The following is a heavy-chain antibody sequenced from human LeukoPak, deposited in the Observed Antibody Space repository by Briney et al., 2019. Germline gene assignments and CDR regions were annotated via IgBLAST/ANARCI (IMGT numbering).Heavy chain of an antibody. D-gene: IGHD3-16*01. CDR3: ARGGRDGMDV. CDR1: GFTFTRYG. J-gene: IGHJ6*02. V-gene: IGHV1-18*01. CDR2: ISAYNGNT. Sequence: ASVKVSCKASGFTFTRYGFTWVRQAPGQGLEWMGWISAYNGNTNYAQNFQGRVTMATDTSTTTVYMELRSLRSDDTAVYYCARGGRDGMDVWGQGTTVTVSS.